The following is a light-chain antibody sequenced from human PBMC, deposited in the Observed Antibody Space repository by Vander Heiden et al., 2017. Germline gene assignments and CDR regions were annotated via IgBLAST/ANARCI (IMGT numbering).Light chain of an antibody. CDR3: QQYYSDAYT. Sequence: EIVITQSQASLAVSPSERATINCRCSPSVLVSYNQKNCLAWYQQKPGQPPKLLIYWASIRQCGVPDRFSGSGSKTDFTLTISSLQAEDVAAYYCQQYYSDAYTFGQGTRVEIK. J-gene: IGKJ2*01. CDR2: WAS. V-gene: IGKV4-1*01. CDR1: PSVLVSYNQKNC.